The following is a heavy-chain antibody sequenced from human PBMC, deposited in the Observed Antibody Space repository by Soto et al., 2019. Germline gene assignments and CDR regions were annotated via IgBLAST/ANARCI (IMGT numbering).Heavy chain of an antibody. Sequence: GASVKVSCKASGGTFSSYTLSWVRQAPGQGLEWMGRIIPILGIANYAQKFQGRVTITADKSTSTAYMELSSLRSEDTAVYYCARNEAVSYYFDYWGQGTLVTVSS. CDR2: IIPILGIA. CDR1: GGTFSSYT. D-gene: IGHD6-19*01. V-gene: IGHV1-69*02. CDR3: ARNEAVSYYFDY. J-gene: IGHJ4*02.